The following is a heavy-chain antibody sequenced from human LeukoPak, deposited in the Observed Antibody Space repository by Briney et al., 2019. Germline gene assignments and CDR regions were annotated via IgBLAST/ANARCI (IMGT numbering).Heavy chain of an antibody. CDR3: AKDSPLAVAGPHYNWFDP. Sequence: GGSLRLSCAASGFTFSTYAMGWVRQAPGKGLEWVSAISGSSGSIYYADSVKGRFTISRDNSKNTLYLQMNSLRAEDTAVYYRAKDSPLAVAGPHYNWFDPWGQGTLDTVSS. J-gene: IGHJ5*02. CDR2: ISGSSGSI. D-gene: IGHD6-19*01. CDR1: GFTFSTYA. V-gene: IGHV3-23*01.